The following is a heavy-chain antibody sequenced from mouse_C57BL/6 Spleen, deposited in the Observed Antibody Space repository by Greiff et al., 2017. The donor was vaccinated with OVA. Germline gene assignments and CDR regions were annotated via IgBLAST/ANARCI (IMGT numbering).Heavy chain of an antibody. J-gene: IGHJ1*03. CDR1: GFTFSDYG. CDR2: ISSGSSTI. D-gene: IGHD2-1*01. Sequence: EVLLVESGGGLVKPGGSLKLSCAASGFTFSDYGMHWVRQAPEKGLEWVAYISSGSSTIYYADTVKGRFTISRDNAKNTLFLQMTSLSSEDTAIYDCARTYYGNWYFDVWGTGTTVTVSS. CDR3: ARTYYGNWYFDV. V-gene: IGHV5-17*01.